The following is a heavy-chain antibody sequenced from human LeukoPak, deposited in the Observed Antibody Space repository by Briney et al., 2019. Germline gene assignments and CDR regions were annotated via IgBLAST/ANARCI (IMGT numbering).Heavy chain of an antibody. CDR3: ARQGGGTMVRGVNLYDY. J-gene: IGHJ4*02. D-gene: IGHD3-10*01. Sequence: PSETLSLTCTVSGGSISSSSYYWGWIRQPPGKGLEWIGSIYYSGSTYYNPSLKSRVTISVDTSKNQFSLKLSSVTAADTAVYYCARQGGGTMVRGVNLYDYWGQGTLVTVSP. CDR1: GGSISSSSYY. V-gene: IGHV4-39*01. CDR2: IYYSGST.